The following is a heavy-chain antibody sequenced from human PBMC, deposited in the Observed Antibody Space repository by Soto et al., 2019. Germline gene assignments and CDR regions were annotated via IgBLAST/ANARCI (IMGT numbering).Heavy chain of an antibody. CDR1: GGSFSGYY. Sequence: SETLSLTCAVYGGSFSGYYWSWIRQPPGKGLEWIGEINHSGSTNYNPSLKSRVTISVDTSKNQFSLKLSSVTAADTAVYYCARLIPYYDILTGDYKGLFDYWGQGTLVPVSS. J-gene: IGHJ4*02. V-gene: IGHV4-34*01. CDR3: ARLIPYYDILTGDYKGLFDY. D-gene: IGHD3-9*01. CDR2: INHSGST.